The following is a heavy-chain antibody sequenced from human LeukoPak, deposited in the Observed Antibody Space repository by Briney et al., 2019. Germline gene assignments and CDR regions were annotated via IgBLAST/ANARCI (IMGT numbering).Heavy chain of an antibody. D-gene: IGHD2-2*02. CDR2: IYYSGST. CDR1: GGSISSGGYY. J-gene: IGHJ4*02. Sequence: SQTLSLTCTVSGGSISSGGYYWSWIRQHPGKGLEWIGYIYYSGSTYYNPSLKSRVTISVDTSKNQFSLKLSSVTAADTAVYYCARDNQLGYCSSTSCYTHFDYWGQGTLVTVSS. V-gene: IGHV4-31*03. CDR3: ARDNQLGYCSSTSCYTHFDY.